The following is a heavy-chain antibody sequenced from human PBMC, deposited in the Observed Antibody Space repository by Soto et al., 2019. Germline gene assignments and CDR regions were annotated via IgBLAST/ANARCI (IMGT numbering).Heavy chain of an antibody. Sequence: HVQLVQSGAEVKKPGSPVKVSCKASGGSFSRYVIIWVRQAPGQGLEWMGGIIASFGAANYAQKFQGRVTITADESTHTAYMELGSLRSEDTAVYYCARRGGWGDIDFWGQGTLVTVSS. CDR3: ARRGGWGDIDF. J-gene: IGHJ4*02. V-gene: IGHV1-69*01. D-gene: IGHD3-16*01. CDR1: GGSFSRYV. CDR2: IIASFGAA.